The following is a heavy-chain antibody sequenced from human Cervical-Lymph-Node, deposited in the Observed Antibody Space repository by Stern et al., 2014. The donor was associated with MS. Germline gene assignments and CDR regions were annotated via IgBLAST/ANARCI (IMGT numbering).Heavy chain of an antibody. CDR3: ARVSHSSGLD. D-gene: IGHD3-22*01. CDR1: GFTFSRYW. V-gene: IGHV3-74*01. J-gene: IGHJ4*02. Sequence: EVQLVESGGGFVQPGGSLRLSCAASGFTFSRYWMHWVRQAPGKGLVWVSLINSDGSNTNYADSVKGRFTISKDNAKNTLYLQMNSLRAEDTAVYYCARVSHSSGLDWGQGTLVTVSS. CDR2: INSDGSNT.